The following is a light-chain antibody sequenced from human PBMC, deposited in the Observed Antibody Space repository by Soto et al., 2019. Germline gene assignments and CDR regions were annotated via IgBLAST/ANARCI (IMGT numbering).Light chain of an antibody. CDR1: QSVTSN. CDR2: GSS. V-gene: IGKV3-15*01. Sequence: EILMTQSPATLSVSPGERVTLSCRASQSVTSNLAWYQQKPGKAPRLLFYGSSTKATGIPARFSGSGSGTEFTLTISSLQSEDFAVYFCQQYNISPQTFGHGTKVDIK. J-gene: IGKJ1*01. CDR3: QQYNISPQT.